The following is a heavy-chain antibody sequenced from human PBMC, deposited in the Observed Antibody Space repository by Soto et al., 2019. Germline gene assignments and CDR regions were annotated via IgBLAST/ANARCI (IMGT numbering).Heavy chain of an antibody. CDR3: AKEGIYYDSSGYYYLEYPLDY. J-gene: IGHJ4*01. D-gene: IGHD3-22*01. CDR1: GFTFSSYA. CDR2: ISGSGGST. Sequence: GGSLRLSCAASGFTFSSYAMSWVRQAPGKGLEWVSAISGSGGSTYYADSVKGRFTISRDNSKNTLYLQMNSLRAEETAVYYCAKEGIYYDSSGYYYLEYPLDYWGQGTLVTVSS. V-gene: IGHV3-23*01.